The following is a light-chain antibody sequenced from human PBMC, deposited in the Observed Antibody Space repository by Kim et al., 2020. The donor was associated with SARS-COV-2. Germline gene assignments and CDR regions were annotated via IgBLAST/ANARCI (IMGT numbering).Light chain of an antibody. V-gene: IGLV1-40*01. CDR2: GNS. J-gene: IGLJ1*01. CDR1: RSNIGAGDA. Sequence: GNNGCTGRRSNIGAGDAVHWYQQRPGTAPTLLRYGNSNRPSGVPERFSGSKSGNSASPAINGRQDEDEADYYCQSYESSLSGSNVFGTGTKVTVL. CDR3: QSYESSLSGSNV.